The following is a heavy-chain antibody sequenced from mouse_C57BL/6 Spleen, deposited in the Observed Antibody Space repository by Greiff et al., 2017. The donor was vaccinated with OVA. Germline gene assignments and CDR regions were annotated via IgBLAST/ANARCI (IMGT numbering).Heavy chain of an antibody. CDR1: GYTFTDYY. D-gene: IGHD2-2*01. CDR3: SRSDYGYSAFAY. V-gene: IGHV1-26*01. CDR2: INPNNGGT. Sequence: EVQLQQSGPELVKPGASVKISCKASGYTFTDYYMNWVKQSHGKSLEWIGDINPNNGGTSYNQKFKGKATFTVDKSSSTAYMELRSLTSEHSAVYYCSRSDYGYSAFAYWGQGTLVTVSA. J-gene: IGHJ3*01.